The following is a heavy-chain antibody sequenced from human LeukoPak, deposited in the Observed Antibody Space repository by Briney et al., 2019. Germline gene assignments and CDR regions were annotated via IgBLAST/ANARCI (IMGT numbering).Heavy chain of an antibody. V-gene: IGHV3-7*01. CDR2: INQDGSDK. D-gene: IGHD3-10*01. CDR3: ARDPDNIDGVNFHY. J-gene: IGHJ4*02. CDR1: GFTFRGDW. Sequence: AGGSLRLSCAASGFTFRGDWMNWVRQAPGKGLEWVANINQDGSDKYYVDSVKGRFTISRDNAANSLYLQMNSLRAEDTAVYYCARDPDNIDGVNFHYWGQGTLVTVSS.